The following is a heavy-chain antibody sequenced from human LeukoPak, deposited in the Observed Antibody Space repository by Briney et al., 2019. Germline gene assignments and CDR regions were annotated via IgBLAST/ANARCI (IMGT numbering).Heavy chain of an antibody. Sequence: PGGSLRLSCAASGFTFSSYAMSWVRQAPGKGLEWVANIKQDGSEKYYVDSVKGRFTISRDNAKNSLYLQMNSPRAEDTAVYYCARGLRFLEWLSDYWGQGTLVTVSS. J-gene: IGHJ4*02. CDR3: ARGLRFLEWLSDY. D-gene: IGHD3-3*01. V-gene: IGHV3-7*01. CDR1: GFTFSSYA. CDR2: IKQDGSEK.